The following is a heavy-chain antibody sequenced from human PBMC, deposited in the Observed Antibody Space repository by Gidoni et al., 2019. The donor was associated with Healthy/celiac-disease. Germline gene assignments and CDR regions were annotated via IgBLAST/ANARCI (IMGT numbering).Heavy chain of an antibody. CDR3: ARGGYSYGQFYWYFDL. J-gene: IGHJ2*01. CDR1: GGTFSSYA. CDR2: IIPIFGTA. Sequence: VQLVQSWAEVKKPGSSVTVSFKASGGTFSSYAISWVRQAPGQGFEWMGGIIPIFGTANYAQKFQGRVTITADESTSTAYMELSSLRSEDTAVYYCARGGYSYGQFYWYFDLWGRGTLVTVSS. D-gene: IGHD5-18*01. V-gene: IGHV1-69*01.